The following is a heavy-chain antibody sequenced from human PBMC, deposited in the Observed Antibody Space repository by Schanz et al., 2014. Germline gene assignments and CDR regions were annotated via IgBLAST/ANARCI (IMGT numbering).Heavy chain of an antibody. CDR2: INPNSGDT. J-gene: IGHJ2*01. D-gene: IGHD6-19*01. V-gene: IGHV1-2*04. CDR3: ARLSVAGRPHVNYWYFDL. CDR1: GYTTFTDYY. Sequence: QVQLVQSGAEVKKPGASVKVSCKASGYTTFTDYYIHWVRQAPGQGLEWMGWINPNSGDTNYAHKFQGWVTMTRDASISTAYMEVSRLKSDDPAVYYCARLSVAGRPHVNYWYFDLSGRGTLVTVSS.